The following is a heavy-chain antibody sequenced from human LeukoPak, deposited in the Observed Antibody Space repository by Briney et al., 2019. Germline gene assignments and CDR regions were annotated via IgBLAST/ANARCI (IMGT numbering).Heavy chain of an antibody. D-gene: IGHD3-22*01. V-gene: IGHV1-18*01. CDR3: ARDYYDSSGYYPGVCVY. J-gene: IGHJ4*02. CDR1: GYTFTSYG. CDR2: ISAYNGNT. Sequence: ASVKVSCKASGYTFTSYGISWVRQAPGQGLEWMGWISAYNGNTNYAQKLQGRVTMTTDTSTSTAYMELRSLRSDDTAVYYCARDYYDSSGYYPGVCVYWGQGTLVTVSS.